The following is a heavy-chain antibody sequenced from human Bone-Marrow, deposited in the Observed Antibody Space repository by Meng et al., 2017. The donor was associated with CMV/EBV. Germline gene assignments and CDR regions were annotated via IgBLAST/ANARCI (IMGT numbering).Heavy chain of an antibody. CDR3: ARASESIAAAGTQYYYYGKYV. D-gene: IGHD6-13*01. CDR2: ISSSGSTI. V-gene: IGHV3-11*01. J-gene: IGHJ6*02. Sequence: LSLTCAASGFTFSDYYMSWIRQAPGKGLEWVSYISSSGSTIYYADSVKGRFTISRDNAKNSLYLQMNSLRAEDTAVYYCARASESIAAAGTQYYYYGKYVWGQGTTVTVSS. CDR1: GFTFSDYY.